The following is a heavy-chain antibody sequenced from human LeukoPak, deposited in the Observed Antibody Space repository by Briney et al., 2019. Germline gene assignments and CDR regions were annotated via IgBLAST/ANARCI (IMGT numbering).Heavy chain of an antibody. Sequence: SETLSLTCTVSGGSISSGTYYWSWLRQPAGKGLEWIGRIYTSGRTNYNPSLKSRVTISVDTSKNQFSLKLSSVTAADTAVYYCAREGSELRGVIRLRHWFDPWGQGTLVTVSS. CDR3: AREGSELRGVIRLRHWFDP. V-gene: IGHV4-61*02. CDR2: IYTSGRT. D-gene: IGHD3-10*01. CDR1: GGSISSGTYY. J-gene: IGHJ5*02.